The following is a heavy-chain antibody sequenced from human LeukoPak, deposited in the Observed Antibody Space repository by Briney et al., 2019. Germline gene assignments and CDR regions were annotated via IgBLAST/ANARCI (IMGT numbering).Heavy chain of an antibody. V-gene: IGHV3-23*01. CDR3: AIRHGSN. J-gene: IGHJ4*02. CDR2: IGGSGGGT. Sequence: RRCLRLSCAVSGFTLSSYAMSCVPQAPGKRREWVSAIGGSGGGTYFAGSVKGGFTIPSDNSKNTLYLQLNRLRAEHPAVFFCAIRHGSNWGQGTLVTVSS. CDR1: GFTLSSYA.